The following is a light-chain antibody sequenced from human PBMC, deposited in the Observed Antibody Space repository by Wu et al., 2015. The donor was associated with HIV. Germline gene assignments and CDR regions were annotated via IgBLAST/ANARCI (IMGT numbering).Light chain of an antibody. CDR2: DAS. CDR1: QSVSRS. V-gene: IGKV3-11*01. CDR3: QQRSNWPWT. Sequence: EIVLTQSPATLSLSPGERATLSCRASQSVSRSLAWYQQKPGQAPRLLIYDASNRATGIPARFSGSGSGTDFTLTISSLEPEDFALYYCQQRSNWPWTFGQGTKVEFK. J-gene: IGKJ1*01.